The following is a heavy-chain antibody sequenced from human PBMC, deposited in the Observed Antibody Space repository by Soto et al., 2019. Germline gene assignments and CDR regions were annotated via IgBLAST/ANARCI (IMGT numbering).Heavy chain of an antibody. CDR3: ANSAYTAMERVNYYYYGMDV. J-gene: IGHJ6*02. Sequence: EVQLLESGGGLVQPGGSLRRSCAASGFTFSSYAMSWVRQAPGKGLEWVSAISGSGGSTYYADSVKGRFTISRDNSKNTLYLQMNSLRAEDTAVYYCANSAYTAMERVNYYYYGMDVWGQGTTVTVSS. V-gene: IGHV3-23*01. CDR2: ISGSGGST. D-gene: IGHD5-18*01. CDR1: GFTFSSYA.